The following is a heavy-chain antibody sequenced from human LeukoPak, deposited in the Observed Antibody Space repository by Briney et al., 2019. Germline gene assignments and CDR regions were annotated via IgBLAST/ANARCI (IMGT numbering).Heavy chain of an antibody. J-gene: IGHJ4*02. CDR2: IYSGGST. CDR3: ARDLHPRLTGYFDY. V-gene: IGHV3-53*01. CDR1: GFTVSSYY. D-gene: IGHD3-16*01. Sequence: AGGSLRLSCVASGFTVSSYYVSWVRQAPGKGLEWVSVIYSGGSTYYADSVEGRFTVSRGNSKNTLYLEMRSLRAEDTAVYYCARDLHPRLTGYFDYWGQGTLVTVSS.